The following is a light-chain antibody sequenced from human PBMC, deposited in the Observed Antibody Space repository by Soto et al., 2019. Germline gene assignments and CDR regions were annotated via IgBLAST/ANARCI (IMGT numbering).Light chain of an antibody. J-gene: IGLJ1*01. CDR3: CSYAGSSTLGV. Sequence: QSVLTQPASVSGSPGQSITISCTGTSSDVGCYNLVSWYQQHPGKAPKLMIYEVSKRPSGVSNRFSGSKSGNTASLTISGLQAEDEADYYCCSYAGSSTLGVFGTGTKLTVL. V-gene: IGLV2-23*02. CDR2: EVS. CDR1: SSDVGCYNL.